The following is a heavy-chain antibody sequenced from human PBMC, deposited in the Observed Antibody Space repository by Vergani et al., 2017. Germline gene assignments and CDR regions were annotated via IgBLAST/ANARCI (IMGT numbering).Heavy chain of an antibody. CDR3: ARAPYGDSHDY. CDR1: GYTFTGYY. V-gene: IGHV1-2*02. CDR2: INPNSGGT. Sequence: QVQLVQSGAEVKKPGSSVKVSCKASGYTFTGYYMHWVRQAPGQGLEWMGWINPNSGGTNYAQKFQGRVTITADESTSTAYMELSSLRSEDTAVYYCARAPYGDSHDYWGQGTLVTVSS. D-gene: IGHD4-17*01. J-gene: IGHJ4*02.